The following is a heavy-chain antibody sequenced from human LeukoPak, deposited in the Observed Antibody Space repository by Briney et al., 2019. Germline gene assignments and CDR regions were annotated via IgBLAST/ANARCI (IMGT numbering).Heavy chain of an antibody. Sequence: GGSLRLSCAASGFTFSDYYMSWIRQAPGKGLEWVSYISSSGRTIYYADSVKGRFTISRDNAKNSLYLQMNSLRAEDTAVYYCARRIAAAGTHWYFDLWGRGTLVTVSS. D-gene: IGHD6-13*01. CDR2: ISSSGRTI. CDR1: GFTFSDYY. J-gene: IGHJ2*01. CDR3: ARRIAAAGTHWYFDL. V-gene: IGHV3-11*01.